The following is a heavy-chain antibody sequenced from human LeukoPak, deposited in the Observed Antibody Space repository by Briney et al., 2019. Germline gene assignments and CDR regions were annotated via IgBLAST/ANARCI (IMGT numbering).Heavy chain of an antibody. CDR2: INPKSGGT. D-gene: IGHD4-17*01. J-gene: IGHJ4*02. CDR1: GYSFTGHY. Sequence: ASVKVSCKASGYSFTGHYMHWVRQAPGQGLEWMGWINPKSGGTNYAQKFQGRVTMTRDTSISTAYMELSSLRSDDTAVYYCARGDYDDYLRIDYWGQGTLVTVSS. CDR3: ARGDYDDYLRIDY. V-gene: IGHV1-2*02.